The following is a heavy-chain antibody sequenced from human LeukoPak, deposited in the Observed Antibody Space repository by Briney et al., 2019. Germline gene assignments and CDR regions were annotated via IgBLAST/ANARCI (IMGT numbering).Heavy chain of an antibody. D-gene: IGHD4-17*01. CDR2: IYPGDSDT. V-gene: IGHV5-51*01. CDR3: ARREPGDYGSYYFDY. CDR1: GYSFTSYW. J-gene: IGHJ4*02. Sequence: SGESLKFSCKGSGYSFTSYWIGCVREMPGKGLEWMGIIYPGDSDTRYSPSFHGQVTISADKSISTAYLQWSSLKASDTAMYYCARREPGDYGSYYFDYWGQGTLVTVSS.